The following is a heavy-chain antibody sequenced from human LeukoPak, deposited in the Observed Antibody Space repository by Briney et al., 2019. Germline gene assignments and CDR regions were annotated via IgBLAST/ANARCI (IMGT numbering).Heavy chain of an antibody. CDR3: ARIHEYSSSWYGAALDY. J-gene: IGHJ4*02. V-gene: IGHV5-51*01. D-gene: IGHD6-13*01. Sequence: GESLKISCKGSGYSFTSYWIGLVRQMPGKGLEWMGIIYPGDSDTRYSPSFQGQVTISADKSISTAYLQWSSLKASDTAMYYCARIHEYSSSWYGAALDYWGQGTLVTVSS. CDR1: GYSFTSYW. CDR2: IYPGDSDT.